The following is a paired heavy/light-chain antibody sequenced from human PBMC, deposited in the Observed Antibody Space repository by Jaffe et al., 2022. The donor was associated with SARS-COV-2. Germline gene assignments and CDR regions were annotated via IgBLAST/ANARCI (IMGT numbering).Heavy chain of an antibody. CDR1: GVSIRGTSYY. J-gene: IGHJ5*02. CDR2: FYHTGKL. CDR3: AREAHYDVFVGSKEWFDP. D-gene: IGHD3-22*01. Sequence: QVQLQQWGAGLLKPSETLSLTCAVYGVSIRGTSYYWAWIRQSPETGLEWIGNFYHTGKLSYNPSLQSRATISADTSKNQFSLRLSSVTATDTAVYFCAREAHYDVFVGSKEWFDPWGRGTPVTVSA. V-gene: IGHV4-39*02.
Light chain of an antibody. J-gene: IGLJ1*01. CDR1: NSNIGAGSD. V-gene: IGLV1-40*01. Sequence: QSVLTQPPSVSAAPGQKVTISCAGNNSNIGAGSDVHWYQQLPGTAPKLLIFGNNNRPSGVPDRFSGSKSATSASLAITGLQPEDEADYYCQSYDSSLRIFGTGTKVTV. CDR2: GNN. CDR3: QSYDSSLRI.